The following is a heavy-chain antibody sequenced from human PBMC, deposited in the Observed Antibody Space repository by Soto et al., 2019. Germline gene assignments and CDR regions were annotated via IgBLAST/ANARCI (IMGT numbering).Heavy chain of an antibody. J-gene: IGHJ5*02. CDR3: AGALYYYDSSGYRVGFDP. CDR2: IIPIFGTA. CDR1: GGTFSSYA. D-gene: IGHD3-22*01. Sequence: ASVKVSCKASGGTFSSYAISWVRQAPGQGLEWMGGIIPIFGTANYAQKFQGRVTITADESTSTAYMELSSLRSEDTAVYYCAGALYYYDSSGYRVGFDPWGQGTLVTVSS. V-gene: IGHV1-69*13.